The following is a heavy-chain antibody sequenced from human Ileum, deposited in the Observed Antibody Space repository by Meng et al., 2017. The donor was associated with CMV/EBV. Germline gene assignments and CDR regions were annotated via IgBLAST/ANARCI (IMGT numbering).Heavy chain of an antibody. J-gene: IGHJ3*01. CDR2: ISYAGGVE. V-gene: IGHV3-30*04. D-gene: IGHD6-19*01. Sequence: GGSLRLSCAASGFTFSSNAMHWVRQAPGKGLEWVAVISYAGGVEYYADSVKGRFTISRDNSKGTLYLQMNSLRVEDTAVYYCARDRGRSGWFDAFDVWGQGTVVTVSS. CDR3: ARDRGRSGWFDAFDV. CDR1: GFTFSSNA.